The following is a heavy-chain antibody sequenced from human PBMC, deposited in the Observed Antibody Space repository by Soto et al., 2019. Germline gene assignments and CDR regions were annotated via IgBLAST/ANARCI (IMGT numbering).Heavy chain of an antibody. Sequence: PSETLSLTCAVYGGSFSGYYWSWIRQPPGKGLEWIGEINHSGSTNYNPSLKSRVTISVDTSKNKFSLKLSSVTAADTAVYYCARDRRDYYDSSGYYYYWGQGTLVTVSS. CDR2: INHSGST. V-gene: IGHV4-34*01. D-gene: IGHD3-22*01. CDR3: ARDRRDYYDSSGYYYY. J-gene: IGHJ4*02. CDR1: GGSFSGYY.